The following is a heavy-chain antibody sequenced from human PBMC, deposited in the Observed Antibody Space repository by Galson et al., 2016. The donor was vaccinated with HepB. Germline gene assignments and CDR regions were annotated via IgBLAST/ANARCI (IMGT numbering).Heavy chain of an antibody. CDR2: IYYTGNT. CDR3: ERELRLSAGSYYVGMDV. Sequence: SETLSLTCAVSGGFISSYYWSWIRQPPGKGLEWTGYIYYTGNTKYNPSLKSRVTISVDTSKNKFSLKLSSVTAADTAVHYCERELRLSAGSYYVGMDVWGRGTTVIVSS. D-gene: IGHD3-3*01. CDR1: GGFISSYY. J-gene: IGHJ6*02. V-gene: IGHV4-59*01.